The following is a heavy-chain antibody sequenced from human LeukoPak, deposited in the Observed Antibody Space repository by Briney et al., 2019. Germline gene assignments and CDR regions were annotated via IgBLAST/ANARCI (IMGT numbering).Heavy chain of an antibody. CDR1: GFTFSDAW. V-gene: IGHV3-15*01. Sequence: GGSLRLSCAASGFTFSDAWMSWVRQAPGKGLEWVGRFKSKTDFGTTDYAAPVKGRFTISRDDSKNTLYLQMNSLTPEDTAVYYCARVGSSWTYYFDYWGQGTLVTVSS. CDR2: FKSKTDFGTT. D-gene: IGHD6-13*01. CDR3: ARVGSSWTYYFDY. J-gene: IGHJ4*02.